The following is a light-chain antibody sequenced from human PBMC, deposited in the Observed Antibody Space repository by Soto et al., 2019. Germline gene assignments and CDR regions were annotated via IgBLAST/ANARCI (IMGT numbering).Light chain of an antibody. CDR3: AAWDDSLSGVV. J-gene: IGLJ2*01. CDR2: GNN. V-gene: IGLV1-47*01. Sequence: QSVLTQPPSASGTPGQRVTISCFGSGSNIGTNYVYWYQQLPGTAPKLLIYGNNQRPSGVPDRISGSKSGTSASLAISGLRSEDEADYYCAAWDDSLSGVVFGEGTKLTVL. CDR1: GSNIGTNY.